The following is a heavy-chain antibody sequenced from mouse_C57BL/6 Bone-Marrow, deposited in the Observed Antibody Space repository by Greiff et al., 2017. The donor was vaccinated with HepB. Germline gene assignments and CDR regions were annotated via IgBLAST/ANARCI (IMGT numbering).Heavy chain of an antibody. CDR2: IRSKISNYAT. CDR3: VREGDYVIHYAMDY. Sequence: SFNLSFSSSFFTFNTYSMHWVRHSPLNLLEWVALIRSKISNYATYYADSVKDRFTISRDDSQSMLYLQMNNLKTEDTAMYYCVREGDYVIHYAMDYWGQGTSVTVSS. J-gene: IGHJ4*01. CDR1: FFTFNTYS. V-gene: IGHV10-3*02. D-gene: IGHD2-4*01.